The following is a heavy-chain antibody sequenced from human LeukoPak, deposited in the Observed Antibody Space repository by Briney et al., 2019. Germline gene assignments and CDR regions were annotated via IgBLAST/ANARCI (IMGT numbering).Heavy chain of an antibody. CDR2: ITNSGGNT. CDR3: AKGGQTDRFDY. CDR1: GFTFSGSS. V-gene: IGHV3-23*01. Sequence: GGSPRLSCAASGFTFSGSSMHWVRQAPGKGLEWVSGITNSGGNTYYADSVKGRFTISRDNSKSTLYLQMNSLRAEDTAVFYCAKGGQTDRFDYWGQGALVTVSS. D-gene: IGHD5-12*01. J-gene: IGHJ4*02.